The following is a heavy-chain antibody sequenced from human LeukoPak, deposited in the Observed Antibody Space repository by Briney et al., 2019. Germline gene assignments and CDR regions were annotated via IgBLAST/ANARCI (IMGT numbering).Heavy chain of an antibody. V-gene: IGHV4-39*06. CDR3: ARKGLRPLEWLSEYFFDY. J-gene: IGHJ4*02. Sequence: SETLSLTCTVSGGSSSSSTDYWGWIRQPPGKGLEWIVSIYYSGSTYYNPSLKSRVTISVDTSKNQFTLKVRSVTAADTGVYFCARKGLRPLEWLSEYFFDYWGQGTLVSVAS. CDR1: GGSSSSSTDY. CDR2: IYYSGST. D-gene: IGHD3-3*01.